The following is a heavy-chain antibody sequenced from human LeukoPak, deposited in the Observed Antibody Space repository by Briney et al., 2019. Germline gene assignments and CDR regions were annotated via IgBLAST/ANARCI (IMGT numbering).Heavy chain of an antibody. CDR2: IYYNGNT. D-gene: IGHD1-14*01. CDR1: GGSISIMSYY. CDR3: ARHYQIGRNNLHNWVDP. Sequence: PSETLSLTCTVSGGSISIMSYYWGWIRRPPGKGLEWIGSIYYNGNTYYNPSLESRVTMSVDTSKNQFSLKLSSVTAADTAVYFCARHYQIGRNNLHNWVDPWGQGTLVTVSS. V-gene: IGHV4-39*01. J-gene: IGHJ5*02.